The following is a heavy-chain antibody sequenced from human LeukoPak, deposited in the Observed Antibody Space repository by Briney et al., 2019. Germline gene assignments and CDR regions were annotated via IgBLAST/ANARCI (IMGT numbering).Heavy chain of an antibody. CDR3: AKGGKWDVTPFDY. D-gene: IGHD1-26*01. Sequence: GGSLRLSCAASGFTFTSYSMNWVRQAPGKGLEWVSTISGGGGSTYYADSVKGRFTISRNNSKNTLYLQVNSLRAEDTAVYYCAKGGKWDVTPFDYWGQGTLVTVSS. CDR1: GFTFTSYS. CDR2: ISGGGGST. V-gene: IGHV3-23*01. J-gene: IGHJ4*02.